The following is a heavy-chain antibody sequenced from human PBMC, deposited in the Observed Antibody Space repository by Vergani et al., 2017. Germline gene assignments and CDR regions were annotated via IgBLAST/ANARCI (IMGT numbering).Heavy chain of an antibody. V-gene: IGHV4-59*12. Sequence: QVQLQESGPGLVKPSETLSLTCTVSGGSISSYYWSWIRQPPGKGLEWIGYIYYSGSTNYNPSLKSRVTISVDTSKNQFSLKLSSVTAADTAVYYCARDYMANGFGELYYWGQGTLVTVSS. CDR1: GGSISSYY. CDR3: ARDYMANGFGELYY. D-gene: IGHD3-10*01. J-gene: IGHJ4*02. CDR2: IYYSGST.